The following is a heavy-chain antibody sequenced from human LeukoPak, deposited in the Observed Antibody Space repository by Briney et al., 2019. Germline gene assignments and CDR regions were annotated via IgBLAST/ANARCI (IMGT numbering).Heavy chain of an antibody. CDR2: LNPSGGST. CDR1: GYTFTSYY. Sequence: ASVKVSCKASGYTFTSYYMHWVRQAPGQGLEWMGILNPSGGSTSYAQKFQGRVTMTRDTSTSTVYMELSSLRSEDTAVYYCALKWAYDSSGYYGAFDIWGQGTMVTVSS. J-gene: IGHJ3*02. D-gene: IGHD3-22*01. V-gene: IGHV1-46*01. CDR3: ALKWAYDSSGYYGAFDI.